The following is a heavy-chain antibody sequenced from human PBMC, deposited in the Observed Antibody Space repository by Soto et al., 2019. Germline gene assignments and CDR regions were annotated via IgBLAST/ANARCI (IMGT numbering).Heavy chain of an antibody. J-gene: IGHJ5*02. CDR2: ISAYNGNT. D-gene: IGHD2-2*02. CDR3: AGQDVVVPRAIPEFDP. Sequence: QVQLVQSGAEVKKPGASVKVSCKASGYTFNMYGITWVRQAPGQGLEWMGWISAYNGNTNYAQKFQGRVTMTTDTSTSTGYMELRSLRSDDTAVYYCAGQDVVVPRAIPEFDPWGQGTLVTGSS. V-gene: IGHV1-18*04. CDR1: GYTFNMYG.